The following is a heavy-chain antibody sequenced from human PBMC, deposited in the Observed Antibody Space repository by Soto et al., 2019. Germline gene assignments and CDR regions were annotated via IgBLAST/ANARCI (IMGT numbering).Heavy chain of an antibody. CDR3: TKRRSARPGFDAFDL. CDR2: ISGNSGSS. CDR1: GFTFEDYS. Sequence: HPGGSLRLSCVASGFTFEDYSLHWVRQVPGKGLEWVAGISGNSGSSGYADSVRGRFTVSRDNAKNSLFLQMSSLSPEDTALYYCTKRRSARPGFDAFDLWGQGTMVTV. V-gene: IGHV3-9*01. D-gene: IGHD3-10*01. J-gene: IGHJ3*01.